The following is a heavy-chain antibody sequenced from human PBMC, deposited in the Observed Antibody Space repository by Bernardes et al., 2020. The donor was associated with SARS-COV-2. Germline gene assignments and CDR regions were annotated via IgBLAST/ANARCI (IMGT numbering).Heavy chain of an antibody. J-gene: IGHJ4*02. D-gene: IGHD3-10*01. CDR2: INQDGSQK. V-gene: IGHV3-7*03. CDR1: GFSLSNYW. Sequence: VGSLILSCAASGFSLSNYWMSWVRQAPGKGLEWVANINQDGSQKHYVDSVEGRFTISRDNARNSLYLQMNNLRAEDTAVYYCARAYSLDYYASGSYLDYWGQGTLATVSS. CDR3: ARAYSLDYYASGSYLDY.